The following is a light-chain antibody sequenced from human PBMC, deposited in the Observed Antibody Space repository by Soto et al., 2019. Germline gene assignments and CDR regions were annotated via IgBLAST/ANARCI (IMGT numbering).Light chain of an antibody. CDR3: QQYGSSTFN. J-gene: IGKJ3*01. CDR1: QALNSNFQAWYQQSPGQAPSNY. CDR2: GAS. V-gene: IGKV3-20*01. Sequence: IVLTQSPGTLSLSPGDRATLSCRAGQALNSNFQAWYQQSPGQAPSNYLAWYKQKPGQAPRLLIYGASSMATGIPGRFSGSGSGTDFTLTISRLEPEDVAVDYCQQYGSSTFNFGPGTRVEI.